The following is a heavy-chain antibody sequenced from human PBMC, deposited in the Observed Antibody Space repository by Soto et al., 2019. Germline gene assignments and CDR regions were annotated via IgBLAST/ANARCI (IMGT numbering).Heavy chain of an antibody. Sequence: QVQLVESGGGVVQPGRSLRLSCAVSGFTFSRNGVHWVRQAPGKGLEWVAIIWYDGSKKYYADSVRGRFTISRDNSKDTLYLQMNSLRVEDTAVYYCAREGSSGWYWDYWGQGTLVPVSS. CDR2: IWYDGSKK. D-gene: IGHD6-19*01. J-gene: IGHJ4*02. V-gene: IGHV3-33*01. CDR1: GFTFSRNG. CDR3: AREGSSGWYWDY.